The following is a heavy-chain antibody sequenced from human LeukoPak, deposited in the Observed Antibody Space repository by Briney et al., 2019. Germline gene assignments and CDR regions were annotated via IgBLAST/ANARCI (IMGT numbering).Heavy chain of an antibody. CDR2: IYYSGGT. J-gene: IGHJ2*01. Sequence: PSETLSLTCTVSGGSISSYYWSWIRQPPGKGLEWIGYIYYSGGTNYNPSLKSRVTISVDTSKNQFSLKLSSVTAADTAVYYCARRRIAVAAERDWYFDLWGRGTLVTVSS. D-gene: IGHD6-19*01. CDR1: GGSISSYY. V-gene: IGHV4-59*01. CDR3: ARRRIAVAAERDWYFDL.